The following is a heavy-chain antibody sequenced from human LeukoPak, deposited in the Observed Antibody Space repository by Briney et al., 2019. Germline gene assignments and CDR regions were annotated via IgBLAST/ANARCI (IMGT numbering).Heavy chain of an antibody. CDR1: GYSFTSYW. CDR3: ARRAPTAMDLYYFDY. CDR2: IYPGDSDT. Sequence: GESLEISCKGSGYSFTSYWIGWVRQMPGKGLEWMGIIYPGDSDTRYSPSFQGQVTISADKSISTAYLQWSSLKASDTAMYYCARRAPTAMDLYYFDYWGQGTLVTVSS. J-gene: IGHJ4*02. D-gene: IGHD5-18*01. V-gene: IGHV5-51*01.